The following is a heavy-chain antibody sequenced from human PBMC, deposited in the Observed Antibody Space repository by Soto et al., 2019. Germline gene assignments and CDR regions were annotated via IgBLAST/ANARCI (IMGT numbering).Heavy chain of an antibody. CDR1: GYTFTSYG. D-gene: IGHD3-22*01. Sequence: ASGKVSCKASGYTFTSYGISWVRQAPGQGLEWMGWISAYNGNANYAQKLQGRVTMTTDTSTSTAYMELRSLRSDDTAVYYCARAGSTYYYDSSGVDYWGQGTLVTVSS. J-gene: IGHJ4*02. V-gene: IGHV1-18*04. CDR3: ARAGSTYYYDSSGVDY. CDR2: ISAYNGNA.